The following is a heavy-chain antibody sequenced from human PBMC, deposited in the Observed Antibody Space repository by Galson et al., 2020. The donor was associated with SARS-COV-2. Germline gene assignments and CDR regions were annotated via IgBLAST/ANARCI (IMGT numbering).Heavy chain of an antibody. J-gene: IGHJ3*01. Sequence: VGSLRLPCAGPGFPFSNYVISWVRPAPGKGLEWVSAISGSGGVRTSYADPERGRFTISRDNSKKTLFLQMNSLRAEDTAVYYCATDRVPAGDGDDEAFDVGGQGTMVTVSS. V-gene: IGHV3-23*01. D-gene: IGHD2-21*01. CDR1: GFPFSNYV. CDR2: ISGSGGVRT. CDR3: ATDRVPAGDGDDEAFDV.